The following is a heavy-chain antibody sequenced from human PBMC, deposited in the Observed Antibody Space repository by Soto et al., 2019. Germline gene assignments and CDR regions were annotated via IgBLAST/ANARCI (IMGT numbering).Heavy chain of an antibody. CDR3: EKDQVAAAGDYYYYGMDV. CDR1: GFTFSSYA. V-gene: IGHV3-23*01. D-gene: IGHD6-13*01. J-gene: IGHJ6*02. CDR2: ISGSGGST. Sequence: GGSLRLSCAASGFTFSSYAMSWVRQAPGKGLEWVSAISGSGGSTYYADSVKGRFTISRDNSKNTLYLQMNSLRAEDTDVYYCEKDQVAAAGDYYYYGMDVWGQGTTVTVSS.